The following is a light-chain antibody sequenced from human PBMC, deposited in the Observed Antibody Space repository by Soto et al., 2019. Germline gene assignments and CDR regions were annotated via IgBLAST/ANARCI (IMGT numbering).Light chain of an antibody. CDR3: QQYGSSPQT. Sequence: EIVLTQSPGTLSLSPGERATLSCRASQSVSSSYLAWYQQKPGQAPRLLIYGASSRATGIPDRFSGSGSGTDFTLTISRLEPXXFAVYYCQQYGSSPQTFGQGTKVEIK. J-gene: IGKJ1*01. CDR2: GAS. V-gene: IGKV3-20*01. CDR1: QSVSSSY.